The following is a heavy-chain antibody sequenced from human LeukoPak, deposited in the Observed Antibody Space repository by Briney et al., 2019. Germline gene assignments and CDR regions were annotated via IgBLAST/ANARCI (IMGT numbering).Heavy chain of an antibody. J-gene: IGHJ4*02. Sequence: GGSLRLSCAASGFTVSSNYMNWVRQAPGKGLEWVSVIYSDGSTYYADSVRGRFTISRDKSKNTPYLQMNSLRAEDTAVYYCARGGDSSAYCYFDYWGQGTLVTVSS. CDR1: GFTVSSNY. D-gene: IGHD3-22*01. V-gene: IGHV3-66*01. CDR3: ARGGDSSAYCYFDY. CDR2: IYSDGST.